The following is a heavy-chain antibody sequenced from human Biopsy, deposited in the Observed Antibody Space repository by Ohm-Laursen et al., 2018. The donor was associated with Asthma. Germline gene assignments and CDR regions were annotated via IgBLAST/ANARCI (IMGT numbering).Heavy chain of an antibody. D-gene: IGHD3-10*01. Sequence: PSETASCKTSGYTFNSAGITCVRQDPGQGIEWMGWISVYNGNTKVAQKLQDRVTMNTDTSTSTAYMELRSLRSDDTAVYFCARAVDYSHYYGIDVWGQGTTVTVS. J-gene: IGHJ6*02. V-gene: IGHV1-18*01. CDR3: ARAVDYSHYYGIDV. CDR1: GYTFNSAG. CDR2: ISVYNGNT.